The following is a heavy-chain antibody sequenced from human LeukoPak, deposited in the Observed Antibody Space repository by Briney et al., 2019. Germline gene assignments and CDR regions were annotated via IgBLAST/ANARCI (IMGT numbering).Heavy chain of an antibody. J-gene: IGHJ4*02. CDR3: ARESGAFSPFGF. V-gene: IGHV4-4*02. D-gene: IGHD1-26*01. CDR2: VHLSGTS. CDR1: GGSILTTNW. Sequence: SETLSLTCAVSGGSILTTNWWSWVRQPPGKGLEWIGEVHLSGTSNYNPSLKSQVSMSIDKSKNQLSLKLTSVTAVDTAMYYCARESGAFSPFGFWGQGTLVTVSS.